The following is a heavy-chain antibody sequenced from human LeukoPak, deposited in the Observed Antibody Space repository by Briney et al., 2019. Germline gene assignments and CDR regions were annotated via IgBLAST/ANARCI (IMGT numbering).Heavy chain of an antibody. Sequence: PSETLSLTCTVSGDSISSSSYYWGWIRQPPGKGLEWIGSIYYSGSTYYNPSLKSRVTISVDTSKNQFSLKLSSVTAADTAVYYCARQSGYYSVDAFDIWGQGTMVTVSS. V-gene: IGHV4-39*01. J-gene: IGHJ3*02. CDR1: GDSISSSSYY. CDR2: IYYSGST. CDR3: ARQSGYYSVDAFDI. D-gene: IGHD3-22*01.